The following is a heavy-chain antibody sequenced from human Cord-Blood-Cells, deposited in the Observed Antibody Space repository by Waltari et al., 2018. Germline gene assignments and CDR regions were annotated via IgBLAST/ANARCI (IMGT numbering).Heavy chain of an antibody. CDR1: GFTFSSYW. CDR3: ARDHDYGDYYFDY. Sequence: EVQLVESGGGLVQPGGSLRLSCAASGFTFSSYWMSWVRQAPGKGLEWVANIKQDGSEKYYVDSVKGRFTISRDNAKNSLYLQMNSLRAEDTAVYYCARDHDYGDYYFDYWGKGTLVTVSS. D-gene: IGHD4-17*01. V-gene: IGHV3-7*01. CDR2: IKQDGSEK. J-gene: IGHJ4*02.